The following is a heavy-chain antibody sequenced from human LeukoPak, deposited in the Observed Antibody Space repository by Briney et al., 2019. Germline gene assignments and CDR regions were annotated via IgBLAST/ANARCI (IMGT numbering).Heavy chain of an antibody. CDR2: INHSGST. Sequence: SETLSLTCAVYGGSFSGYYWSWIRQPPGKGLEWIGEINHSGSTNYNPSLKSRVTISVDTSKNQFSLKLSSVTAADTAVYYCARRRYYDYVWGSYRFYFDYWGQGTLVTVSS. CDR1: GGSFSGYY. V-gene: IGHV4-34*01. J-gene: IGHJ4*02. CDR3: ARRRYYDYVWGSYRFYFDY. D-gene: IGHD3-16*02.